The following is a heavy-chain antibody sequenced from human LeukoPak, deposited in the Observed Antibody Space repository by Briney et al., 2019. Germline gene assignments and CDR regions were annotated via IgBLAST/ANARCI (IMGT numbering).Heavy chain of an antibody. CDR3: AREGLEYCSSTSCSN. V-gene: IGHV4-59*12. Sequence: SETLSLTCTVSGGSISSYYWSWIRQPPGKGLEWIGYIYYSGSTNYNPSLKSRVTISADTSKNQFSLKLSSVTAADTAVYYCAREGLEYCSSTSCSNWGQGTLVTVSS. CDR2: IYYSGST. J-gene: IGHJ4*02. CDR1: GGSISSYY. D-gene: IGHD2-2*01.